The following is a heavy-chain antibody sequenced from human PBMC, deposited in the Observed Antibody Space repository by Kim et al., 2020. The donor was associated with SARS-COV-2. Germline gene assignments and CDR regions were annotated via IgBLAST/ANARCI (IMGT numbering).Heavy chain of an antibody. J-gene: IGHJ4*02. V-gene: IGHV3-66*01. Sequence: GGSLRLSCAASGFTVISNYMSWVRQAPGKGLEWVSVIYSGGSTYYADSVKARFTISRDNSKNTLYLQMNGLRAEDTAVYSCPRCHGYYGFAYWGQVTLVT. CDR1: GFTVISNY. CDR2: IYSGGST. CDR3: PRCHGYYGFAY. D-gene: IGHD4-17*01.